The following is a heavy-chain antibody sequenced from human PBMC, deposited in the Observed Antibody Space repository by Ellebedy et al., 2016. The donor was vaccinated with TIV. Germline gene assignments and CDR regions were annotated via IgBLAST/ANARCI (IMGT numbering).Heavy chain of an antibody. J-gene: IGHJ5*02. Sequence: GGSLRLSCAASGFIFSDYYMIWIRQAPGKGLEWVSYISNSGSTIYYADSVKGRFTISRDNTKNSLSLQMNSLRVEDTAVYYCARDARFIDQQHNWFDPWGQGTRVTVSS. V-gene: IGHV3-11*01. CDR1: GFIFSDYY. CDR3: ARDARFIDQQHNWFDP. CDR2: ISNSGSTI. D-gene: IGHD2-2*01.